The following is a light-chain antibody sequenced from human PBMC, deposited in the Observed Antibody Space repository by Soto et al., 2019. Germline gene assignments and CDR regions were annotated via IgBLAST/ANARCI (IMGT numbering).Light chain of an antibody. V-gene: IGKV1-33*01. CDR1: QDISNY. J-gene: IGKJ4*01. CDR2: DAS. CDR3: QQYNSYSLT. Sequence: DIQMTQSPSSLSASVGDRVTIAFQASQDISNYLHWYQQKPGKAPKLLIYDASNLETGVPSRFSGSGSGTDFTFTISSLQPDDFATYYCQQYNSYSLTFGGGTKVDIK.